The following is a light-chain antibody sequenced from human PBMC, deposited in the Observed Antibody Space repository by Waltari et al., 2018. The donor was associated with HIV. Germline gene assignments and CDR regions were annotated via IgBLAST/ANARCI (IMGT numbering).Light chain of an antibody. CDR2: EDT. J-gene: IGLJ2*01. Sequence: SYELTQPPSVSVSPGQTARITCSGDALPKKYAYWYQQKSGKAPVLVIYEDTNRPSVIPERFSGASSGTKATLTISGAQVEDEADYYCYSTDISGNYVVFGGGTKLTVL. CDR3: YSTDISGNYVV. V-gene: IGLV3-10*01. CDR1: ALPKKY.